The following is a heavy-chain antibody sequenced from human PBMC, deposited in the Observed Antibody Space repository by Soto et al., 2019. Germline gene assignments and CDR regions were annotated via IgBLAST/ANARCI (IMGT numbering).Heavy chain of an antibody. V-gene: IGHV4-59*01. J-gene: IGHJ4*02. CDR2: IYYSGST. CDR1: GGSISSYY. Sequence: PSETLSLTCTVSGGSISSYYWSWIRQPPGKGLEWIGYIYYSGSTNYNPSLKSRVTISVDTSKNQFSLKLSSVTAADTAVYYCARAEVIAAAGTFDYWGQGTLVTVSS. CDR3: ARAEVIAAAGTFDY. D-gene: IGHD6-13*01.